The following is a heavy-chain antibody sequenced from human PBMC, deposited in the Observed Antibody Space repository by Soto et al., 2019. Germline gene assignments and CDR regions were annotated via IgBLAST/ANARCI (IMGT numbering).Heavy chain of an antibody. CDR3: ARDLATSGWYHREFFQH. Sequence: QVQLVQSGAEVKKPGASVKVSCKASGYTFTDYGISWVRQAPGQGLEWMGWISADSGYTNYAQKLRGRVTMTTDTSTNTAYMELRSLRSDDTAVYYCARDLATSGWYHREFFQHWGQGTLVTVSS. V-gene: IGHV1-18*01. CDR1: GYTFTDYG. J-gene: IGHJ1*01. CDR2: ISADSGYT. D-gene: IGHD6-19*01.